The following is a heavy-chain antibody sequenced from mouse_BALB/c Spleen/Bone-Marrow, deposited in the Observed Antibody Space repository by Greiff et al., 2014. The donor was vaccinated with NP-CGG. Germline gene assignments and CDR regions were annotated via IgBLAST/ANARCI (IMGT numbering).Heavy chain of an antibody. V-gene: IGHV14-4*02. J-gene: IGHJ4*01. D-gene: IGHD2-1*01. Sequence: VQLQQSGAELVRSGASVKLSCTASGFNIKDYYMHWMKQRPEQGLEWIGWIDPENGDTEYAPKFQGKATMTADTSSITAYLQLSSLTSEDTAVYYCNGNYYAMDYWGQGTSVTVSS. CDR1: GFNIKDYY. CDR3: NGNYYAMDY. CDR2: IDPENGDT.